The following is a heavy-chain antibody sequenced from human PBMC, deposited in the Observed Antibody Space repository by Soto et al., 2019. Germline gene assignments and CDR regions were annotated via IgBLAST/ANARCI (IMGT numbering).Heavy chain of an antibody. V-gene: IGHV3-9*01. Sequence: GGSLRLSCAASGFTFDDYAMHWVRQAPGKGLEWVSGISWNSGSIGYADSVKGRFTISRDNAKNSLYLQMNSLRAEDTALYYCAKGSIAVAGPNWFDPWGQGTLVTVSS. J-gene: IGHJ5*02. D-gene: IGHD6-19*01. CDR2: ISWNSGSI. CDR1: GFTFDDYA. CDR3: AKGSIAVAGPNWFDP.